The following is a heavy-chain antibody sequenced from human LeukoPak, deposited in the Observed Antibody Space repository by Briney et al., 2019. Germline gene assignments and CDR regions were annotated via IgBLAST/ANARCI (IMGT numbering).Heavy chain of an antibody. J-gene: IGHJ4*02. CDR1: GGSISSYY. Sequence: EASETLSLTCTVSGGSISSYYWSWIRQPPGKGLEWIGYIYYSGSTNYNPSLKSRVTISVDTSKNQFSLKLSSVTAADTAVYYCARGDSSGWYYFDYWGQGTLVTVSS. CDR3: ARGDSSGWYYFDY. D-gene: IGHD6-19*01. V-gene: IGHV4-59*01. CDR2: IYYSGST.